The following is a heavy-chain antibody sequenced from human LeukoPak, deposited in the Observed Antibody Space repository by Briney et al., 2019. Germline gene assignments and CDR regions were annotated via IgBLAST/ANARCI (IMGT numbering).Heavy chain of an antibody. J-gene: IGHJ6*02. CDR2: ISGDGGST. V-gene: IGHV3-43*02. D-gene: IGHD6-13*01. Sequence: GGPLRLSCAASGFTFDDYAMHWVRQAPGKGLEGVSLISGDGGSTYYADSVKGRFTISRDNSKNSLYLQMNSLRTEDTALYYCAKDKLVPRYYYYGMDVWGQGTTVTVSS. CDR1: GFTFDDYA. CDR3: AKDKLVPRYYYYGMDV.